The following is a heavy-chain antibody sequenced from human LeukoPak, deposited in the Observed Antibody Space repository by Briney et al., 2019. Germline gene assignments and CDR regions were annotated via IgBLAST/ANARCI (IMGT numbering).Heavy chain of an antibody. CDR3: ARSGSYYSEYFQH. D-gene: IGHD1-26*01. Sequence: SETLSLTCTVSGGSISSYYWSWIRQPPGKGLEWIGYIYYSGSTNYNPSLKSRVTISVDTSKNQFSLKLSSETAADTAVYYCARSGSYYSEYFQHWGQGTLVTVSS. J-gene: IGHJ1*01. CDR1: GGSISSYY. V-gene: IGHV4-59*01. CDR2: IYYSGST.